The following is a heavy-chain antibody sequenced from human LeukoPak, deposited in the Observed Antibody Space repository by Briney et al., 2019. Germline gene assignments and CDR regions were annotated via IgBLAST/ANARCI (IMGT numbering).Heavy chain of an antibody. CDR3: ARVQGYCSSSTCYFDAFDI. J-gene: IGHJ3*02. D-gene: IGHD2-2*01. CDR1: GFTFSSYN. V-gene: IGHV3-21*01. CDR2: ISSSSSFI. Sequence: PGGSLRLSCAASGFTFSSYNMNWVRQAPGKGLEWVSSISSSSSFIYYADSVRGRFTISRDNAKNSLFLQMNSLRAEDTAVFYCARVQGYCSSSTCYFDAFDIWGQGTMVTVSS.